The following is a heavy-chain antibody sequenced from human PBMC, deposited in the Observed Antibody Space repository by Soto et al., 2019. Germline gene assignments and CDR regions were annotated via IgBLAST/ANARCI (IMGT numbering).Heavy chain of an antibody. CDR3: ARCVGAVAGSN. J-gene: IGHJ1*01. Sequence: EVQLVESGGGLVQPGGSLRLSCVASGFTLSSYWMSWVRQAPGKGPERVANIKGDGSEKYYADSVKGRFTISRDNAKNSLLLEMNSLRAEDTALYYCARCVGAVAGSNLGQGTLVTVSS. CDR2: IKGDGSEK. CDR1: GFTLSSYW. V-gene: IGHV3-7*05. D-gene: IGHD6-19*01.